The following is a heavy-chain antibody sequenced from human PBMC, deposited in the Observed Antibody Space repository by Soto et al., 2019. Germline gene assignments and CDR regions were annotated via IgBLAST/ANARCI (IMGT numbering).Heavy chain of an antibody. CDR1: GFTFSSYA. Sequence: GALRLSCAASGFTFSSYAMSWVRQAPGKGLEWVSAISGSGGSTYYADSVKGRFTISRDNSKNTLYLQMNSLRAEDTAVYYCAKDRPINYYYYYGMDAWGQWTTVTVSS. CDR3: AKDRPINYYYYYGMDA. V-gene: IGHV3-23*01. J-gene: IGHJ6*02. CDR2: ISGSGGST.